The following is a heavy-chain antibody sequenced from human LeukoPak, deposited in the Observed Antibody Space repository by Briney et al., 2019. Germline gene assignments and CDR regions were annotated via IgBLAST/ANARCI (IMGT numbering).Heavy chain of an antibody. CDR1: GGTFSSYA. V-gene: IGHV1-69*13. J-gene: IGHJ4*02. Sequence: ASVKVSCKASGGTFSSYAISWVRQAPGQGLEWMGGIIPIFGTANYAQKFQGRVTITADESTSTAYMELSSLRSEDTAVCYCARGAFRNRVYDYWGQGTLVTVSS. CDR2: IIPIFGTA. D-gene: IGHD1-26*01. CDR3: ARGAFRNRVYDY.